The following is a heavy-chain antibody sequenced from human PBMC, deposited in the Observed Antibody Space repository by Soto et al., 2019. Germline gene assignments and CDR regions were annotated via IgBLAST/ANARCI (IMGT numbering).Heavy chain of an antibody. Sequence: GGSLRLSCAASGFTFSSYAMSWVRQAPGKGLEWVSAISGSGGSTYYADSVKGRFTISRDNSKNTLYLQMNSLRAEDTAVYYCARDRDATIGNYFDFWDQGTLVTVSS. V-gene: IGHV3-23*01. CDR1: GFTFSSYA. J-gene: IGHJ4*02. CDR2: ISGSGGST. CDR3: ARDRDATIGNYFDF. D-gene: IGHD1-1*01.